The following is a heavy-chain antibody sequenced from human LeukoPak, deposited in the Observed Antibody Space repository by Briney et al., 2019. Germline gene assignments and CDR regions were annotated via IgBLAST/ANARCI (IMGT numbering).Heavy chain of an antibody. J-gene: IGHJ4*02. Sequence: SETLSLTCTVSSGSISSSSYYWGWIRQPPGKSLEWIGSIYYSGSTYYNPSLKSRGTIFVDTSKNQFSLKLSSVTAADTAVYYCERHTYDYVWGSYRLPYDYWGQGTLVTVSS. CDR3: ERHTYDYVWGSYRLPYDY. D-gene: IGHD3-16*02. CDR2: IYYSGST. V-gene: IGHV4-39*01. CDR1: SGSISSSSYY.